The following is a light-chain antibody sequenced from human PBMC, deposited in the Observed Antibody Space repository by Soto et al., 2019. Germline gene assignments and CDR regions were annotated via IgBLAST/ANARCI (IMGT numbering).Light chain of an antibody. V-gene: IGLV2-14*03. CDR1: SRDVGGYNY. J-gene: IGLJ3*02. Sequence: QSALTQPASVSGSPGQSITIAFTGTSRDVGGYNYVSWYQQHPGKAPKLMIYDVSNRPSGVSNRFSGSKSGNTASLTISGLQAEDEGDYYCSSYTSSTTWVFGGGTKLTVL. CDR3: SSYTSSTTWV. CDR2: DVS.